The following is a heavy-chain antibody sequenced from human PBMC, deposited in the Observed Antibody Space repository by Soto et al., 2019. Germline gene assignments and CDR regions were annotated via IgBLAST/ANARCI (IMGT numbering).Heavy chain of an antibody. CDR1: GFTFSSYA. D-gene: IGHD5-12*01. Sequence: PGGSLRLSCAASGFTFSSYAMTWVRQAPGKGLEWVSTISGSGYATYYADSVKGRFTISRDNSKNTLHVQMNSLRAEDTALYYCAKDSRYSDYVRAFDFWGLGTMVTVSS. V-gene: IGHV3-23*01. CDR3: AKDSRYSDYVRAFDF. J-gene: IGHJ3*01. CDR2: ISGSGYAT.